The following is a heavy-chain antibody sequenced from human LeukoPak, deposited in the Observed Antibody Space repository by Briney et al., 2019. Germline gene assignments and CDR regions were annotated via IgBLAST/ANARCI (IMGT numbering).Heavy chain of an antibody. CDR3: ARRTDSPNSFDD. V-gene: IGHV4-59*08. CDR2: IFYSGST. D-gene: IGHD1-1*01. J-gene: IGHJ4*02. CDR1: GGSISSYH. Sequence: PSETLTLTCTVSGGSISSYHWNWVRQPPGKGLEWIANIFYSGSTNYNPSLKSRVTISVDTSKKQISLKLSSVTAADTAVYYCARRTDSPNSFDDWGQGTLVTVSS.